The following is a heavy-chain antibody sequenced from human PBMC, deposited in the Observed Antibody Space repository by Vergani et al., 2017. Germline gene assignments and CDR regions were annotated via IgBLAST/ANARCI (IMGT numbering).Heavy chain of an antibody. D-gene: IGHD5-18*01. V-gene: IGHV3-7*01. CDR2: IKQDGSEK. J-gene: IGHJ5*02. CDR3: AREGGYSYGYNWFDP. Sequence: EVQLVESGGGLVQPGRSLRLSCAASGFTFSSYWMSWVRQAPGKGLEWVANIKQDGSEKYYVDSVKGRFTISRDNAKNSLYLQMNSLRAEDRAVYHCAREGGYSYGYNWFDPWGQGTLVTVSS. CDR1: GFTFSSYW.